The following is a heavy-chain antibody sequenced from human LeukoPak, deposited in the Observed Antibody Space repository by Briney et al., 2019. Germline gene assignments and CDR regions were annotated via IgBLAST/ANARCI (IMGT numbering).Heavy chain of an antibody. D-gene: IGHD6-19*01. J-gene: IGHJ4*02. CDR3: ARDGIAVAGTFDY. Sequence: ASVKVSCKASGGTFSSYAISWVRQAPGQGLEWMGGIIPIFGTANYAQKFQGRVTITADESTSTAYMELSSLRSEDTAVYYCARDGIAVAGTFDYWGQGTLVTVSS. CDR2: IIPIFGTA. V-gene: IGHV1-69*13. CDR1: GGTFSSYA.